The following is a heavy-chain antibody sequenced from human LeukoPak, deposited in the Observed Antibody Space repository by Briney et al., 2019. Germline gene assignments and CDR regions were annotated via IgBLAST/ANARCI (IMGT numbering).Heavy chain of an antibody. CDR1: GYTFTSYD. CDR2: MNPNGGKA. Sequence: ASVKVSCKASGYTFTSYDINWVRQATGQGLEWMGWMNPNGGKAGYAHKFQGRVTITRNPSITTAYMELSSLRSEDTAVYYCARRNFDWFDPWGQGTLVTVSS. CDR3: ARRNFDWFDP. V-gene: IGHV1-8*03. J-gene: IGHJ5*02.